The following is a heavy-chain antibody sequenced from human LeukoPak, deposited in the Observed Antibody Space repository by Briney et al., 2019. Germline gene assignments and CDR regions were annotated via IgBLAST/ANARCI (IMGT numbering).Heavy chain of an antibody. Sequence: GGSLRLSCAASGFTFGSPVMNWVRQAPGKGLEWVSYISSSGGTISYADSVKGRFTISRDNAKNSLYLQMDSLRADDTAVYYCASSDQHLFDFWGQGTLVTVSS. J-gene: IGHJ4*02. V-gene: IGHV3-48*03. CDR3: ASSDQHLFDF. D-gene: IGHD6-13*01. CDR2: ISSSGGTI. CDR1: GFTFGSPV.